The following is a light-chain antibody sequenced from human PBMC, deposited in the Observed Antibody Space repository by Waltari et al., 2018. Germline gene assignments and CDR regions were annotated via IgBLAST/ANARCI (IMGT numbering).Light chain of an antibody. CDR3: LQDFSDPRT. V-gene: IGKV1-6*01. J-gene: IGKJ1*01. CDR1: QDMSND. Sequence: AIQMTQSPSSLSASVGDKVTITCRASQDMSNDLGRDQQKPGKAPQVLIYAASTLQDEVPSRFSGSGSGADFTLTISSLQPEDFATYYCLQDFSDPRTFGHGTKVEVK. CDR2: AAS.